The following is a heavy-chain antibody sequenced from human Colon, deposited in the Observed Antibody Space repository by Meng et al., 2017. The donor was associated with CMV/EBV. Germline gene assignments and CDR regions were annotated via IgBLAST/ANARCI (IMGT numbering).Heavy chain of an antibody. Sequence: GLRGGSGAGVGQPGGSLSLSCAASGFTFCAYGMDWVRQAPGKGLEWVTFILNDVISKYYADPVKGRFTISRDNSKNILYLQINGLRNEDTAVYYCLRDSWTDWGQGTLVTVSS. D-gene: IGHD3/OR15-3a*01. CDR2: ILNDVISK. J-gene: IGHJ4*02. CDR3: LRDSWTD. V-gene: IGHV3-30*02. CDR1: GFTFCAYG.